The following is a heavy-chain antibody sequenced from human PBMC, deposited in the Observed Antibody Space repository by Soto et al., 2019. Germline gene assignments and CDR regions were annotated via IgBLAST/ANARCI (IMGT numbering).Heavy chain of an antibody. V-gene: IGHV3-48*03. D-gene: IGHD1-26*01. CDR1: RFTFSSYE. Sequence: PEGSLRLSCAASRFTFSSYEMNWVRQAPGKGLEWVSYISSSGSTIYYADSVKGRFTISRDNANNSLYLQMNSLRAEDTAVYYCARGHSGSYTYYYYYYGMDVWGQGTTVTVSS. J-gene: IGHJ6*02. CDR2: ISSSGSTI. CDR3: ARGHSGSYTYYYYYYGMDV.